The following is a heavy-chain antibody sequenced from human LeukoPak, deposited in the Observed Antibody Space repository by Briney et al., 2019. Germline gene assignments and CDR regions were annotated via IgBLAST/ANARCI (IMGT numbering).Heavy chain of an antibody. D-gene: IGHD3-10*01. CDR3: AREEIWFGELFSSWYFDL. J-gene: IGHJ2*01. CDR2: IYYSGST. V-gene: IGHV4-59*01. CDR1: GGSISSYY. Sequence: SETLSLTCTVSGGSISSYYWSWIRQPPGKGLEWIGYIYYSGSTNYNPSLKSRVTISVDTSKNQFSLKLSSVTAADTAVYYCAREEIWFGELFSSWYFDLWGRGTLVTVSS.